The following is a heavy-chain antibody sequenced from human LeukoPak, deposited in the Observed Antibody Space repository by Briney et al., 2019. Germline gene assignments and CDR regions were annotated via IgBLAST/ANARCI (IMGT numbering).Heavy chain of an antibody. Sequence: GRSLRLSCATAGLILTNLAISSVRQPPGKGLEWLSSIIHSGGTRYYADYVEGRFTISSDNSKKTLYLQMHNLRAEDTAVYYCATLGVNTVTLPSDVYWGQGTLVTVSS. J-gene: IGHJ4*02. CDR3: ATLGVNTVTLPSDVY. CDR2: IIHSGGTR. D-gene: IGHD4-17*01. CDR1: GLILTNLA. V-gene: IGHV3-23*01.